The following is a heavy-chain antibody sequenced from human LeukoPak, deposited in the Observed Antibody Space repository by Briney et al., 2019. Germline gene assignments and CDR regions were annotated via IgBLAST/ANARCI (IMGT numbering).Heavy chain of an antibody. CDR3: VNDRLGYCSGGSCLGDAFDI. J-gene: IGHJ3*02. V-gene: IGHV3-64D*09. Sequence: GGSLRLSCSASGFTFSSYAMHWVRQAPGKGLEYVSAIISNGGSTYYADSVKGRFTISRDNSKNTLYHQMSSLRSEDTAVDYCVNDRLGYCSGGSCLGDAFDIWGQGTMVTVSS. CDR2: IISNGGST. D-gene: IGHD2-15*01. CDR1: GFTFSSYA.